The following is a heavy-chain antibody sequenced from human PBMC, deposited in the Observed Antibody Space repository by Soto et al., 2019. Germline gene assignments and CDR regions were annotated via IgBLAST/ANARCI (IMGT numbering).Heavy chain of an antibody. V-gene: IGHV4-61*08. CDR2: IYSSGNT. CDR1: GGSISSGGYY. D-gene: IGHD7-27*01. J-gene: IGHJ6*02. Sequence: SETLSLTCTVSGGSISSGGYYWSWIRQPPGKGLEWIGYIYSSGNTNYNPSLKSRVAILLDTSKNLFSLTLSSVTAADTAVYYCAASRNWGGYYYYGMDVWGQGTTVTVSS. CDR3: AASRNWGGYYYYGMDV.